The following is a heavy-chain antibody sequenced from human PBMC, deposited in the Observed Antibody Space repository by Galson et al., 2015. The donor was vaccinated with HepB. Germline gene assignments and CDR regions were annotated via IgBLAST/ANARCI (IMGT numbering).Heavy chain of an antibody. V-gene: IGHV3-21*01. Sequence: SLRLSCAASGFTFSSYSMNWVRQAPGKGLEWVSSISSSSSYIYYADSVKGRFTISRDNAKNSLYLQMNSLRAEDTAVYYCARGGPYSGSYHFDYWGQGTLVTVSS. CDR2: ISSSSSYI. J-gene: IGHJ4*02. CDR3: ARGGPYSGSYHFDY. D-gene: IGHD1-26*01. CDR1: GFTFSSYS.